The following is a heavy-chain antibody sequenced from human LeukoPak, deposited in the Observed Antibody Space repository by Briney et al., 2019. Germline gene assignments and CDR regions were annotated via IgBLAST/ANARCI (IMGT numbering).Heavy chain of an antibody. CDR2: ISWNSGSI. V-gene: IGHV3-9*01. J-gene: IGHJ4*02. CDR3: AKDISYSNYSPHFDY. Sequence: PGRSLRLSCAASGFTFDDYAMHWVRHAPGKGLEWVSGISWNSGSIGYADSVKGRFTISRDNAKNSLYLQMNSLRAEDTALYYCAKDISYSNYSPHFDYWGQGTLVTVSS. D-gene: IGHD4-11*01. CDR1: GFTFDDYA.